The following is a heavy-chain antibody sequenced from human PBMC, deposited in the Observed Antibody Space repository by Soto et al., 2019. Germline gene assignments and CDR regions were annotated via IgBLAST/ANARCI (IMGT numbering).Heavy chain of an antibody. CDR2: ISYDGSNK. D-gene: IGHD3-3*01. V-gene: IGHV3-30*18. Sequence: PGGSLRLSCAASGFTFSSYGMHWVRQAPGKGLEWVAVISYDGSNKYYADSVKGRFTISRDNSKNTLYLQMNSLRAEDTAVYYCAKDRMSGYRYYFDYWGQGTLVTVSS. J-gene: IGHJ4*02. CDR3: AKDRMSGYRYYFDY. CDR1: GFTFSSYG.